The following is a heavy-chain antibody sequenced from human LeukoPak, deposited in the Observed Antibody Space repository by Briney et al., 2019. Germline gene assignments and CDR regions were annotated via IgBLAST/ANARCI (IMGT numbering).Heavy chain of an antibody. V-gene: IGHV1-2*02. D-gene: IGHD2-2*01. CDR2: INPNSGGT. CDR1: GYTFTGYY. Sequence: ASVKVSCKASGYTFTGYYMHWVRQAPGQGREWMGWINPNSGGTNYAQKFQGRVTMTRDTSISTAYMELSRLRSDDTAVYYCAREARYCSSTSCYFYYYYYYMDVWGKGTTVTVSS. CDR3: AREARYCSSTSCYFYYYYYYMDV. J-gene: IGHJ6*03.